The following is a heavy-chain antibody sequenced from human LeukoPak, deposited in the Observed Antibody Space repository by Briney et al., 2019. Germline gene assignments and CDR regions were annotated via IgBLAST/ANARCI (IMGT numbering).Heavy chain of an antibody. J-gene: IGHJ2*01. Sequence: GASVKVSCKASGGTFSSYAISWVRQAPGQGLEWMGGIIPISGTANYAQKFQGRVTITADESTSTAYMELSSLRSEDTAVYYCARDRGDHGWYFDLWGRGTLVTVSS. CDR3: ARDRGDHGWYFDL. CDR1: GGTFSSYA. D-gene: IGHD7-27*01. V-gene: IGHV1-69*13. CDR2: IIPISGTA.